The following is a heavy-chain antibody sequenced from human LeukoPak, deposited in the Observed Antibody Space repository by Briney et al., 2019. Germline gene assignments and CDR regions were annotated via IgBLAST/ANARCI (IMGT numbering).Heavy chain of an antibody. Sequence: GGSLRLSCAASGFTFSSYGMHSVRQAPGKGLEWVAGIWYDGSDKNYADSVKGRFTISRDNSKNTLYLQMNSLRAEDTAVYYCARVLGAYDDYWGQGTLVTVSS. V-gene: IGHV3-33*01. CDR3: ARVLGAYDDY. D-gene: IGHD5-12*01. CDR1: GFTFSSYG. J-gene: IGHJ4*02. CDR2: IWYDGSDK.